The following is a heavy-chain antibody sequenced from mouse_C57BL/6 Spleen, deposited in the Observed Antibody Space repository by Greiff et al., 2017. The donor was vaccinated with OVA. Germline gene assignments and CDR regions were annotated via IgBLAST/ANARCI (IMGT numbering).Heavy chain of an antibody. CDR1: GYTFTSYW. J-gene: IGHJ3*01. V-gene: IGHV1-55*01. CDR2: IYPGSGST. Sequence: QVQLQQSGAELVKPGASVKMSCKASGYTFTSYWITWVKQRPGQGLEWIGDIYPGSGSTNYNEKFKSKATLTVDTSSSTAYMQLSSLTSEDSAVYYCAREEDDYSWFAYWGQGTLVTVAA. CDR3: AREEDDYSWFAY. D-gene: IGHD2-4*01.